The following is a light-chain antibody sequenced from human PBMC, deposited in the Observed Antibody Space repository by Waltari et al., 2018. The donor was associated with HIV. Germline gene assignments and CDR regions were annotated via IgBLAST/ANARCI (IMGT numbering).Light chain of an antibody. CDR3: QQRSFPIT. CDR2: DAS. J-gene: IGKJ5*01. V-gene: IGKV3-11*01. CDR1: QSVATY. Sequence: EIMLTQSPATLSLSPGKRATLSCRASQSVATYLAWFQQKPGQAPRLLIYDASNRATGVPARFGGSGSGTDFTPTISRLEPEDFGVYYCQQRSFPITFGQGT.